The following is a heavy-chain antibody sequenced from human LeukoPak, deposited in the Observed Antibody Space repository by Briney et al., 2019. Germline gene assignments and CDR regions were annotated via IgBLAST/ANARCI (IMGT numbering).Heavy chain of an antibody. J-gene: IGHJ4*02. CDR2: ISGSGGSA. CDR1: GFTFSSYA. V-gene: IGHV3-23*01. CDR3: AKGSLNAPNPDAAFDY. Sequence: SGGSLRLSCAASGFTFSSYAMSWVRQAPGKGLEWVSAISGSGGSAYHADSVKGRFTISRDNSKNTLYLQMNSLRAEDTAVYYCAKGSLNAPNPDAAFDYWGQGTLVTVSS.